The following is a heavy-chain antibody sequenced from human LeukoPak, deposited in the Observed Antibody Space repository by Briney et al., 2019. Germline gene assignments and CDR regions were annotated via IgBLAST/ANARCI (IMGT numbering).Heavy chain of an antibody. J-gene: IGHJ3*01. Sequence: PGGSLRLSCLGSGFSIDDYAMHWVRQVPGKGLEWVSSISWDSGQQAYTDSVKGRFTISRDNDNNYLYLHMNSLRLEDTAFYYCIKDMAFDLLKDAFHVWGRGTLVTVSS. V-gene: IGHV3-9*01. CDR2: ISWDSGQQ. D-gene: IGHD3-16*01. CDR3: IKDMAFDLLKDAFHV. CDR1: GFSIDDYA.